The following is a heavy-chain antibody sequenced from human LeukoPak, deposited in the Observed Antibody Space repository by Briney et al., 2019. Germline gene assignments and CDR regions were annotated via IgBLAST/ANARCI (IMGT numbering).Heavy chain of an antibody. CDR1: GAAFTILA. CDR2: IGGDGTIT. Sequence: PGGSLRLSCAVSGAAFTILAMHWIRQCPGKELEFVSAIGGDGTITHYGDSVRGRFMIARDNSKNTMYLQMCGLRPEDTAVYFCATGYNHYYDYWGQGIQVTVSS. J-gene: IGHJ4*02. CDR3: ATGYNHYYDY. V-gene: IGHV3-64*02. D-gene: IGHD5-24*01.